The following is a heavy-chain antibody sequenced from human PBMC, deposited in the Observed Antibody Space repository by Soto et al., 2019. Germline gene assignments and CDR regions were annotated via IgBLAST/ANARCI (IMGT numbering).Heavy chain of an antibody. CDR3: AEYSFHY. Sequence: EVQLLESGGGLVQPWGSLILSCAASGFTFSSYAMSWVRQAPGKWLEWGSAISGTGGSTYYVDSVKGRFTISRDNSKNTLYLLMNSLRDEDTAVYYCAEYSFHYWGQGTLVTVSS. CDR2: ISGTGGST. V-gene: IGHV3-23*01. CDR1: GFTFSSYA. J-gene: IGHJ4*02.